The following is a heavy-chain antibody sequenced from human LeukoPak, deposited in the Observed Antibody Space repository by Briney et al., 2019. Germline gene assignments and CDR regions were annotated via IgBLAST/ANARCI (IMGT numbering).Heavy chain of an antibody. CDR1: GFTFSSYW. CDR3: ARGQRGYSYGGLDY. J-gene: IGHJ4*02. V-gene: IGHV3-74*01. D-gene: IGHD5-18*01. CDR2: INTDGSST. Sequence: GGSLRLSCAASGFTFSSYWMHWVRQAPGKGLVWVSVINTDGSSTNYADSVKGRFTISRDNAKNSLYLQMNSLRAEDTAVYYCARGQRGYSYGGLDYWGQGTLVTVSS.